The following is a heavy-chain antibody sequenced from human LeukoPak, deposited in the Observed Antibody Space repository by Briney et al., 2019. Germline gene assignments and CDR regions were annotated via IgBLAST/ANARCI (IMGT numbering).Heavy chain of an antibody. CDR2: IYPGESDT. D-gene: IGHD3-9*01. J-gene: IGHJ3*01. V-gene: IGHV5-51*01. CDR1: GYTCNHYW. Sequence: GFGYTCNHYWIAGAGQLPGEGVEGMXIIYPGESDTKYSPSCQGQVTISADKSISTAYLQWSSLKASDTAIYYCAKLRTYFDEQEAFDVWGQGTVVTVSS. CDR3: AKLRTYFDEQEAFDV.